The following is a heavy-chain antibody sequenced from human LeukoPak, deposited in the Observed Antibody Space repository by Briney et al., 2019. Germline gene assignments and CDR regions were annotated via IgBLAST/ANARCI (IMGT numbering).Heavy chain of an antibody. CDR3: ASGAADGYNFGFDY. Sequence: SETLSLTCTVSGASLNDYYWSWIRQPPGKALGWIGFIHSSGSANSNPSLTSRVTISIDTSKNQFSLNLRSLTAADTAAYFCASGAADGYNFGFDYWGQGTLAAVSS. CDR1: GASLNDYY. D-gene: IGHD5-24*01. J-gene: IGHJ4*02. V-gene: IGHV4-59*12. CDR2: IHSSGSA.